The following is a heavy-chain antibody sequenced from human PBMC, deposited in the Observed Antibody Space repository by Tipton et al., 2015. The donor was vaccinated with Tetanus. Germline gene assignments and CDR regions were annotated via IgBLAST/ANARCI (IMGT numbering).Heavy chain of an antibody. CDR1: GGSMSSHY. Sequence: TLSLTCSVSGGSMSSHYWSWIRQPPGKGLEWVGSIYYSGSTYYNPSLKSRVTISIDTSKNQFSLKLNSVTAADTAVYYCATLTTVVTPRWYFDLWGRGTQVTVSS. V-gene: IGHV4-59*05. D-gene: IGHD4-23*01. CDR2: IYYSGST. J-gene: IGHJ2*01. CDR3: ATLTTVVTPRWYFDL.